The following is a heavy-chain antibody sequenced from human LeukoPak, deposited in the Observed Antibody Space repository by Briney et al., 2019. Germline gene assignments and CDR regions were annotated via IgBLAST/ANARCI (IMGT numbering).Heavy chain of an antibody. D-gene: IGHD3-16*02. V-gene: IGHV3-30-3*01. CDR2: ISYEGNNK. CDR1: GFTFGSYA. Sequence: GRSLRLSCAASGFTFGSYAIHWVRQAPGKGLEWVAVISYEGNNKYYVDSVKGRFTISRDNSNYTLYLQMNSLRTEDSAIYYCARGGRVIYAHTDSWGQGTPVTVSS. CDR3: ARGGRVIYAHTDS. J-gene: IGHJ4*02.